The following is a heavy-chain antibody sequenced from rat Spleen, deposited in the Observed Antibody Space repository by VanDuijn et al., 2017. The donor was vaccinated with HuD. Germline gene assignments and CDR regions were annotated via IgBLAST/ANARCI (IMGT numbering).Heavy chain of an antibody. CDR2: IWGDGNS. Sequence: QVQLKESGPGLVQPSQTLSLTCTVSGFSLSSYGVIWVRPPPGKGLDWMGVIWGDGNSNYNSVLKSRLSSSRDTSKSQVFLKMNSLQTEDTAIYYCTRDRDYSAPFDYWGQGVMVTVSS. J-gene: IGHJ2*01. D-gene: IGHD1-1*01. V-gene: IGHV2-13*01. CDR1: GFSLSSYG. CDR3: TRDRDYSAPFDY.